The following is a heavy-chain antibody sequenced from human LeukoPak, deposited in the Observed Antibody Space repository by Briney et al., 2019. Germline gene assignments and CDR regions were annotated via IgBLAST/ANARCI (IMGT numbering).Heavy chain of an antibody. Sequence: GGSLRLSCAASGFTFSSYEMNWVRQAPGKGLEWVSYISSSGSTIYYADSVKGRFTISRDNAKNSLYPQMNSLRAEDTAVYYCARTPKLERRPTTFDYWGQGTLVTVSS. V-gene: IGHV3-48*03. CDR1: GFTFSSYE. CDR3: ARTPKLERRPTTFDY. D-gene: IGHD1-1*01. J-gene: IGHJ4*02. CDR2: ISSSGSTI.